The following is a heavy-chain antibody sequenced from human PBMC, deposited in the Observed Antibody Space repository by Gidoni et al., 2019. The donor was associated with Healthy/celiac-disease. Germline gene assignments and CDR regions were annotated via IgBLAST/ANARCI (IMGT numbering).Heavy chain of an antibody. CDR3: ARDKSAIGLRYFDWSRGDAFDI. D-gene: IGHD3-9*01. Sequence: QVQLVESGGGLVKPGGSLRLSCAASGFTFRDYYMVWIRQAPGKGLEWVSYIRSSSSYTNNADSVKGRFTISRDNAKNSLYLQMNSLRAEDTAVYYCARDKSAIGLRYFDWSRGDAFDIWGQGTMVTVSS. CDR1: GFTFRDYY. V-gene: IGHV3-11*05. CDR2: IRSSSSYT. J-gene: IGHJ3*02.